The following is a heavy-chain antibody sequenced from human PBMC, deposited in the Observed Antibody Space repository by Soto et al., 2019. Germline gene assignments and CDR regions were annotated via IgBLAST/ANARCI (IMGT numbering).Heavy chain of an antibody. CDR1: GFTVSSNY. Sequence: GGSLRLSCAASGFTVSSNYMSWVRQAPGKGLEWVSVIYSGGSTYYADSVKGRFTISRDNSKNTLYLQMNSLRAGDTAVYYCARGGRYCSSTSCYTGDAFDIWGQGTMVTVSS. J-gene: IGHJ3*02. V-gene: IGHV3-53*01. D-gene: IGHD2-2*02. CDR3: ARGGRYCSSTSCYTGDAFDI. CDR2: IYSGGST.